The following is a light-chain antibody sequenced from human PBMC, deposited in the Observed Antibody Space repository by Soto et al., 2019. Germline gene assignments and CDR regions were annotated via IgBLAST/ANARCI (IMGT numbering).Light chain of an antibody. J-gene: IGLJ1*01. CDR2: EVS. CDR1: SSDVGGYTL. V-gene: IGLV2-23*02. Sequence: QAVVTQPASVSGSLGQSITISCTGTSSDVGGYTLVSWYQQHPGKVPKLLIYEVSKRPSGISNRFSGSKSGNTASLTISGLQAEDEADYFCCSYGGSSTYVFGTGTKLTVL. CDR3: CSYGGSSTYV.